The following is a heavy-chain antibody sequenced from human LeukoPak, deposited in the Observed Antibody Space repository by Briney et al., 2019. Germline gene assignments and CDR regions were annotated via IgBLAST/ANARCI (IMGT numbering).Heavy chain of an antibody. CDR2: IRSKAYGGTT. Sequence: PGGSLRLSCTASGFTFGDYAMSWVRQAPGKGLEWGGFIRSKAYGGTTEYAASVKGRFTISRDDSKSIAYLQMNSLKTEDTAVYYCSRCMLRYYYYYGMDVWGQGTTVTVSS. CDR3: SRCMLRYYYYYGMDV. CDR1: GFTFGDYA. D-gene: IGHD2-8*01. J-gene: IGHJ6*02. V-gene: IGHV3-49*04.